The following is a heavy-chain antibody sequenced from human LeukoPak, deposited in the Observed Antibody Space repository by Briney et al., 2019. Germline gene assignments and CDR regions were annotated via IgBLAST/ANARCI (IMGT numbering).Heavy chain of an antibody. CDR3: ARELGMPPLFDP. V-gene: IGHV4-31*03. CDR2: IYYSGST. D-gene: IGHD7-27*01. J-gene: IGHJ5*02. CDR1: GGSISSGGYY. Sequence: SETLSLTCTVSGGSISSGGYYWSWIRQHPGKGLEWIGYIYYSGSTYYNSSLKSRVTISVDTSKNQFSLKLSSVTAADTAVYYCARELGMPPLFDPWGQGTLVTVSS.